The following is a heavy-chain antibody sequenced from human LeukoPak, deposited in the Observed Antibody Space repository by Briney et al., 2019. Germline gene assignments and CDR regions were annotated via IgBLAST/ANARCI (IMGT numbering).Heavy chain of an antibody. J-gene: IGHJ4*02. Sequence: GGSLRLSCAASGFTFSSYGIHWVRQAPGKGLEWVAVVWYDGSEKYYADSVKGRFTISRDNSKNTLYLQMNSLRAEDTAIYCARDRGDPDYYFDQWGQGTLVTVSS. CDR1: GFTFSSYG. D-gene: IGHD7-27*01. CDR2: VWYDGSEK. V-gene: IGHV3-33*01. CDR3: ARDRGDPDYYFDQ.